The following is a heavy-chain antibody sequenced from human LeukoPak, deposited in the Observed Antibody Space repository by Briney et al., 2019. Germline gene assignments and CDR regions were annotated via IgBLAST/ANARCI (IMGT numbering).Heavy chain of an antibody. J-gene: IGHJ2*01. V-gene: IGHV4-4*07. D-gene: IGHD3-10*01. Sequence: PSETLSLTCTVSGGSISSYHWSWIRQPAGKGLEWIGRIYTSGINNYNPSLRSRVTISIDTSKNQLSLKLNSVTAADTAVYYCAKFRLPGIGLRDWFFDLWGRGALVTVSS. CDR2: IYTSGIN. CDR1: GGSISSYH. CDR3: AKFRLPGIGLRDWFFDL.